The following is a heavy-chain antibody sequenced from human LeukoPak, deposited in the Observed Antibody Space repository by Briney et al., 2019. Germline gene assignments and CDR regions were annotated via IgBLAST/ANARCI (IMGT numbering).Heavy chain of an antibody. Sequence: GGSLRLSCAASGFTFDDYAMHWVRQAPGKGLEWVSLIYGDGGSTYYADSVKGRFTISRDNSKNSLYLQMNSLRTEDTALYHCAKASITAAGTFLDFWGLGTLVTVSS. D-gene: IGHD6-13*01. CDR1: GFTFDDYA. CDR2: IYGDGGST. J-gene: IGHJ4*02. V-gene: IGHV3-43*02. CDR3: AKASITAAGTFLDF.